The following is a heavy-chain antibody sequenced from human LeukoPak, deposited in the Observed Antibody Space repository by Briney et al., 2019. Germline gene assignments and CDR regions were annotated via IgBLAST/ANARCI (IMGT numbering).Heavy chain of an antibody. CDR3: ARLDTTLVFLDH. Sequence: GGSLRLSCAASGFTFSDYYMSWIRQAPGKGLEWVSYIRSSGGSIYYADSVKGRFTISRDNAKNSLYLQMTSLRAEDTAVYYCARLDTTLVFLDHWGQGTLVTVSS. D-gene: IGHD5-18*01. CDR1: GFTFSDYY. V-gene: IGHV3-11*04. CDR2: IRSSGGSI. J-gene: IGHJ4*02.